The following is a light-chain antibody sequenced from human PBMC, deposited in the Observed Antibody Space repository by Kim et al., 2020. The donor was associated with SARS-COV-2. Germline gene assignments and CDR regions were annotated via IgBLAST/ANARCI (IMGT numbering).Light chain of an antibody. CDR3: QQSYTTPRT. CDR1: QPIITY. CDR2: DAS. V-gene: IGKV1-39*01. J-gene: IGKJ2*01. Sequence: SASIGDRVTITCRASQPIITYLNWYQQKPGKAPNLLIYDASKLQSGVPSRFSGSGSGTDFTLTISSLQAEDFAIYYCQQSYTTPRTFGQGTKLEIK.